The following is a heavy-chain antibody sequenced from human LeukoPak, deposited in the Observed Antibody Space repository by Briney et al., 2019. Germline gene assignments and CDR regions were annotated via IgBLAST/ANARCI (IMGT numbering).Heavy chain of an antibody. Sequence: GASVKVSCKASGYTFTGYYMHWVRQAPGQGLEWMGWINPNSGGTNYAQKFQGRVTMTRDTSISTAYMELSRLRSDDTAVYYCAREREYSSGWYDYWGQGTLVTVSS. J-gene: IGHJ4*02. CDR3: AREREYSSGWYDY. CDR1: GYTFTGYY. CDR2: INPNSGGT. V-gene: IGHV1-2*02. D-gene: IGHD6-19*01.